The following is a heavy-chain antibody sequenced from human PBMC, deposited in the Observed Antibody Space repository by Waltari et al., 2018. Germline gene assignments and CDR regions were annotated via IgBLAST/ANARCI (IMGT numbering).Heavy chain of an antibody. CDR2: INHSGST. V-gene: IGHV4-34*01. Sequence: QVQLQQWGAGLLKPSETLSLTCAVYGGSFSGYYWSWIRQPPGKGLEWIGEINHSGSTNYTPSLKSGVTISVDTSKNQFSLKLSSVTAADTAVYYCARAQKREWLRFFDYWGQGTLVTVSS. CDR1: GGSFSGYY. CDR3: ARAQKREWLRFFDY. D-gene: IGHD5-12*01. J-gene: IGHJ4*02.